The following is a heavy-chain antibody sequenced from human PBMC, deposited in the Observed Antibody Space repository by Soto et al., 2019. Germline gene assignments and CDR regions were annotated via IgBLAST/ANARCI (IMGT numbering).Heavy chain of an antibody. CDR2: IYYSGST. D-gene: IGHD2-21*02. CDR3: ARRASRYCGWDCYPYDFDD. V-gene: IGHV4-31*03. Sequence: QVQLQESGPGLVKPSQTLSLTCTVSGGSISSGGYYWSWIRQHPGKGLEWIGYIYYSGSTYHNPSRKRRVNISVDTSKNQCSLKLSSVTAADTAVYYCARRASRYCGWDCYPYDFDDWGQGTLVTVSS. CDR1: GGSISSGGYY. J-gene: IGHJ4*02.